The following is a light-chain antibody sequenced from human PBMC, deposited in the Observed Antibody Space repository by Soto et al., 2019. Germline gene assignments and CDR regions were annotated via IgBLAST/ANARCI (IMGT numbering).Light chain of an antibody. J-gene: IGKJ1*01. V-gene: IGKV3-20*01. CDR2: GAS. Sequence: EIVLTQSPGTLSLSPGERATLSCRASQSVSNNYLAWYQQKPGQAPRLLIYGASSRLTGIPDRFSGSGSGTDFTLTISRLEPEDFAVYYCQQYGSSPRTFGQGTKVDIK. CDR1: QSVSNNY. CDR3: QQYGSSPRT.